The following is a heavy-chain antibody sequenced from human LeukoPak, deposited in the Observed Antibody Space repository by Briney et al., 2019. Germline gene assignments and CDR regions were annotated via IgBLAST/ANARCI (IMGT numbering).Heavy chain of an antibody. V-gene: IGHV4-59*01. CDR3: ARIFRGAYFDY. Sequence: SETLSLTCSVSGGSISSYYWSWIRQPPGKGLEWIGYIHFSGSTNYNPSLKSRVTVSDDKSKNQFSLKLSSVTAADTAVYYCARIFRGAYFDYWGQGTLVTVSS. CDR2: IHFSGST. J-gene: IGHJ4*02. CDR1: GGSISSYY. D-gene: IGHD3-10*01.